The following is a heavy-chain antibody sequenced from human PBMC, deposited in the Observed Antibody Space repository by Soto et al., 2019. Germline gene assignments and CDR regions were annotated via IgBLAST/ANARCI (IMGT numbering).Heavy chain of an antibody. CDR3: AREGSGIGSSWYNANWFDP. J-gene: IGHJ5*02. V-gene: IGHV4-39*02. CDR2: IYYTGTT. Sequence: SETLSLTCTVSGDSISSSSSYWGWIRQPPGKGLEWIGSIYYTGTTYYNPSLKSRVTITVDTSKKQFSLKLTSVTAADTAVYYCAREGSGIGSSWYNANWFDPWGQGTLVTVSS. D-gene: IGHD6-13*01. CDR1: GDSISSSSSY.